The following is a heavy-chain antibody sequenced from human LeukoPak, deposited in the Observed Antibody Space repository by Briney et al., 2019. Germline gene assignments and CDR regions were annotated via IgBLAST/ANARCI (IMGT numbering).Heavy chain of an antibody. CDR2: IIPIFGTA. V-gene: IGHV1-69*13. CDR3: ASRGWYSYYFDY. J-gene: IGHJ4*02. D-gene: IGHD6-19*01. CDR1: GGTFSSYA. Sequence: ASVKVSCKASGGTFSSYAISWVRQAPGQGLEWMGGIIPIFGTANYAQKFQGRVTITADESTSTAYMELSSLRSEDTAVYYCASRGWYSYYFDYWGQGTLVTVSS.